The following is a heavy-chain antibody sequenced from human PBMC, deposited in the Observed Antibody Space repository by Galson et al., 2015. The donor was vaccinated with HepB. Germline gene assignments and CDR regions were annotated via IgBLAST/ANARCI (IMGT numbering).Heavy chain of an antibody. CDR2: ISSSSTYI. Sequence: SLRLSCAASGFTFSSYTINWVRQAPGKGLEWVSSISSSSTYIYYADSMKGRFTISRDNAKNSLYLQMNSLRAEDTAVYYCARALGGYCSGYRCYYFDYWGQGTLVTVSS. CDR1: GFTFSSYT. J-gene: IGHJ4*02. CDR3: ARALGGYCSGYRCYYFDY. D-gene: IGHD2-15*01. V-gene: IGHV3-21*01.